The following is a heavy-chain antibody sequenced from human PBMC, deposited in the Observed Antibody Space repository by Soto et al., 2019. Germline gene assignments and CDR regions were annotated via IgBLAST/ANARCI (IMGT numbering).Heavy chain of an antibody. CDR2: IYTSGST. J-gene: IGHJ3*02. Sequence: LSLTCTVSGGSISSYYWSWIRQPAGKGLEWIGRIYTSGSTNYNPSLKSRVTISVDTSKNQFSLKLSSVTAADTAVYYCARDKEGYIWNYGYAFDIWGQGTMVTVSS. V-gene: IGHV4-4*07. D-gene: IGHD1-7*01. CDR3: ARDKEGYIWNYGYAFDI. CDR1: GGSISSYY.